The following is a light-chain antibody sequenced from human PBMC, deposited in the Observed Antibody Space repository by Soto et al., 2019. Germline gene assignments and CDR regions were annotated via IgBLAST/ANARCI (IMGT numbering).Light chain of an antibody. V-gene: IGKV1-39*01. CDR3: QQSYGTPTT. CDR2: AAS. J-gene: IGKJ2*01. Sequence: DIQMTQSPSSLSASVGDRVIITCRTSQSISSYLNWYQQKPGKAPRLLIYAASSLQSGVPSRFSCGGSGTYFTLTISSLQPEDFATYSSQQSYGTPTTFGQGTKLEIK. CDR1: QSISSY.